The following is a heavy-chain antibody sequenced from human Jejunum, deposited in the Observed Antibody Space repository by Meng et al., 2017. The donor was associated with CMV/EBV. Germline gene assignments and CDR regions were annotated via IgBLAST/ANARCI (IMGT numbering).Heavy chain of an antibody. D-gene: IGHD3-3*01. CDR3: ATHLNNFGVVAAIDY. CDR1: GFSVSPTY. V-gene: IGHV3-53*01. CDR2: TYTGGRT. J-gene: IGHJ4*02. Sequence: GFSVSPTYISWVRQAPGKGLEWVSVTYTGGRTNYGGSVQGRFTVSRDTSNNTLYLQMNSLRAEDTAIYYCATHLNNFGVVAAIDYWGQGTLVTVSS.